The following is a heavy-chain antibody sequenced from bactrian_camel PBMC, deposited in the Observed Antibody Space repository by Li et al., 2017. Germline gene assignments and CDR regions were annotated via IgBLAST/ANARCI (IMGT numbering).Heavy chain of an antibody. D-gene: IGHD2*01. CDR1: GLTGSKYC. Sequence: HVQLVESGGGSVQAGGSLRLSCVSSGLTGSKYCMRWMRQTPEKEREWVATVTAAGGVTYADSIKGRFTASTDSARNILYLEMNSLKPEDTAMYYCAARGPYCYTKLSVRDFTYWGQGTQVTVS. CDR3: AARGPYCYTKLSVRDFTY. V-gene: IGHV3S26*01. J-gene: IGHJ6*01. CDR2: VTAAGGV.